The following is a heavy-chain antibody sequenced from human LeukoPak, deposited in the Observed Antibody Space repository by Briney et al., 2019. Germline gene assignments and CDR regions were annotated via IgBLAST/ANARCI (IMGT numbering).Heavy chain of an antibody. D-gene: IGHD6-19*01. V-gene: IGHV1-2*02. CDR3: ARGFRSSDWYRFDP. CDR1: GYTFTVYY. Sequence: ASVKVSCTASGYTFTVYYMHWVRQAPGQGLEWMGWINPNSGGTNYAQKFQGRVTMTRDTSISTAYMELSRLRSDDTAVYYCARGFRSSDWYRFDPWGQGTLVTVSS. CDR2: INPNSGGT. J-gene: IGHJ5*02.